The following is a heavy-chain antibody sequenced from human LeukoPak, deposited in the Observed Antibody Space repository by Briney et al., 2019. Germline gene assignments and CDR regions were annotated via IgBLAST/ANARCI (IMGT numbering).Heavy chain of an antibody. CDR1: GFTFRSYN. Sequence: GGSLRLSCAASGFTFRSYNMNWVGQAPGKGLEWVSSISRSSSYIYYAHSAKGRFSISRDNAKNSLYLQLNSLRAEDTAVYYCARAATVGRTRPGTHFDSWGQGTLVTVSS. J-gene: IGHJ4*02. CDR2: ISRSSSYI. CDR3: ARAATVGRTRPGTHFDS. V-gene: IGHV3-21*01. D-gene: IGHD1-14*01.